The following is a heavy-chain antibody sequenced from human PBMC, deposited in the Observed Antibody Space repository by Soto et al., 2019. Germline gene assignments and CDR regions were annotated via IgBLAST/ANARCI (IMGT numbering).Heavy chain of an antibody. Sequence: ASVKVSCKASGYTFTGYYMHWVRQAPGQGLEWMGIINPNGGSTSYAQKFQGRVTMTRDTSTSTVYMELSSLRSEDTAVYYCARDSIAVAGTGDYWGQGTLVTV. CDR2: INPNGGST. D-gene: IGHD6-19*01. CDR3: ARDSIAVAGTGDY. V-gene: IGHV1-46*01. CDR1: GYTFTGYY. J-gene: IGHJ4*02.